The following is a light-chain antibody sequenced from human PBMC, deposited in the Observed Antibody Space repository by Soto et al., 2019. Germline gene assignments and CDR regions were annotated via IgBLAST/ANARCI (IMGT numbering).Light chain of an antibody. CDR2: AAS. CDR1: QGISNY. J-gene: IGKJ3*01. CDR3: QQRSTWPPFS. V-gene: IGKV1-17*03. Sequence: DLPMTQSPSAMSASVGGGVTITFRGSQGISNYLAWFQQKPGKVPKRLIYAASSLQSGVPSRFSGSGSGTEFTLTISSLEPEDFAVYYCQQRSTWPPFSFGPGTKVDI.